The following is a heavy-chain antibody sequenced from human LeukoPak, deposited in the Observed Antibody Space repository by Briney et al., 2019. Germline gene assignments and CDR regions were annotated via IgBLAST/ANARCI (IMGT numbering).Heavy chain of an antibody. D-gene: IGHD3-22*01. CDR3: ATSRDSSGVD. V-gene: IGHV3-7*01. CDR2: INGDGSAK. J-gene: IGHJ4*02. CDR1: GFTFSSFW. Sequence: GGSLRLSCAASGFTFSSFWMSWVRQAPGKGLEWVANINGDGSAKYYIDSVKGRFTISRDNAKNSLYLQMNRLRVEHTAVYYCATSRDSSGVDWGQGNLVTVS.